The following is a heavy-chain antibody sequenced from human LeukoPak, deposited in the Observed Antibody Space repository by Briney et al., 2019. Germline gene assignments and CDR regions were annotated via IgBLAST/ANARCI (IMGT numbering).Heavy chain of an antibody. CDR3: ARVLRVVVIKGDAFDI. V-gene: IGHV3-7*01. CDR1: GFTFSSYW. Sequence: RGSLRLSCAASGFTFSSYWMTWVRQAPGKGLEWVANIKEDGGEAYYVDSVKGRFTISRDNAKNSLYLQMNSLRAEDTAVYYCARVLRVVVIKGDAFDIWGQGTMVTVSS. D-gene: IGHD3-22*01. CDR2: IKEDGGEA. J-gene: IGHJ3*02.